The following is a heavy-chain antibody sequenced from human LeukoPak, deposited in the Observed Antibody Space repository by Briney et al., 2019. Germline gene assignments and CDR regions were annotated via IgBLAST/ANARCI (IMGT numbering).Heavy chain of an antibody. CDR3: ARVDTTVTTYPYYYGMDV. CDR2: IIPIFGTA. D-gene: IGHD4-17*01. J-gene: IGHJ6*02. CDR1: GGTFSSYA. V-gene: IGHV1-69*13. Sequence: SVKVSCKASGGTFSSYAISWVRQAPGQGLEWMGGIIPIFGTANYAQKFQGRVTITADESTSTAYMELSSLRSEDTAVYYCARVDTTVTTYPYYYGMDVWGQGTTVTVSS.